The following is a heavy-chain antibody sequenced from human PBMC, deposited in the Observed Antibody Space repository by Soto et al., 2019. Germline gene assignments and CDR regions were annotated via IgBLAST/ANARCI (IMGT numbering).Heavy chain of an antibody. J-gene: IGHJ4*02. D-gene: IGHD1-1*01. V-gene: IGHV1-18*04. Sequence: QVQLVQSGAEVKKPGASVKVSCKASGYTLTSYGISWVRQAPGQGLEWMGWISAYNGNTNYAQKLQGRVTMTTDKSTSTAYIELRSLRSDDTDVDYCARDRTVHPLVYFDYWGQGTLVTVSS. CDR2: ISAYNGNT. CDR1: GYTLTSYG. CDR3: ARDRTVHPLVYFDY.